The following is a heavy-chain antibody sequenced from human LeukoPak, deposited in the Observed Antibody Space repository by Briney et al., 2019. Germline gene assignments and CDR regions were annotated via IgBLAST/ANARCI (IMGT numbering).Heavy chain of an antibody. D-gene: IGHD6-19*01. J-gene: IGHJ6*02. Sequence: ASVKVSCKASGDTFSSYAISWVRQAPGQGLEWMGRIIPILGIANYAQKFQGRVTITADKSTSTAYMELSSLRSEDTAVYYCAGTLSSGWYSSTKYGMDVWGQGTTVTVSS. CDR2: IIPILGIA. CDR3: AGTLSSGWYSSTKYGMDV. V-gene: IGHV1-69*04. CDR1: GDTFSSYA.